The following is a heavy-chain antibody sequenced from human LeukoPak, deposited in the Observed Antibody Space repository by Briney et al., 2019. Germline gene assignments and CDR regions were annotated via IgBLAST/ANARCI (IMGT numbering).Heavy chain of an antibody. J-gene: IGHJ4*02. D-gene: IGHD5-18*01. V-gene: IGHV4-59*01. CDR3: ARARYSYGTGYYFDY. Sequence: PSETLSLTCTVSGGSISSYYWSWIRLPPGKGLEWIGYIYYTGATYYNPSLTSRVTISLDTSKNQFSLKLSSVTAADAAVYYCARARYSYGTGYYFDYWGQGALVTVSS. CDR2: IYYTGAT. CDR1: GGSISSYY.